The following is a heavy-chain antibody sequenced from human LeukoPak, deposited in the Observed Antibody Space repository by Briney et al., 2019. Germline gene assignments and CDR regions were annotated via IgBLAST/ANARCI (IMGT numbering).Heavy chain of an antibody. CDR1: GGTFSSYA. V-gene: IGHV1-69*01. CDR3: ARCTIFGVVYYYYYGMDV. D-gene: IGHD3-3*01. J-gene: IGHJ6*02. CDR2: IIPIFGTA. Sequence: SVKVSCKASGGTFSSYAISWVRQAPGQGLEWMGGIIPIFGTANYAQKFQGRVTITADESTSTAYMELSSLRSKDTAVYYCARCTIFGVVYYYYYGMDVWGQGTTVTVSS.